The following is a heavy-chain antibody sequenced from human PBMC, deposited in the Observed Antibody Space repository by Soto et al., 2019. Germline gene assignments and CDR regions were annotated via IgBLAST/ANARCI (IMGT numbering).Heavy chain of an antibody. CDR3: AKGDWLYDNYYGMEV. D-gene: IGHD3-9*01. CDR2: ISGSGGST. CDR1: GFTFSNYA. J-gene: IGHJ6*02. V-gene: IGHV3-23*01. Sequence: PGGSLRLSCAASGFTFSNYAMSWVRQAPGKGLEWVSAISGSGGSTYYADSVKGRFTISRDNSKNTLYLQMNSLRAEDTAEYYCAKGDWLYDNYYGMEVWGQGTSVTVSS.